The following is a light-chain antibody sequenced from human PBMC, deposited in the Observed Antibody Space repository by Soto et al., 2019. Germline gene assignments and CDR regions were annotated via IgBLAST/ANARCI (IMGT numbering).Light chain of an antibody. CDR1: QYVSTN. Sequence: EIVMTQSPATLSVYPGERATLSCRASQYVSTNLAWYQQKPGQPPRLLIYDASTRATGIPARFSGSGSGTEFTLSISSLQSEDFGVYYCQQYNGWHTFGQGTKLEIK. J-gene: IGKJ2*01. CDR2: DAS. V-gene: IGKV3-15*01. CDR3: QQYNGWHT.